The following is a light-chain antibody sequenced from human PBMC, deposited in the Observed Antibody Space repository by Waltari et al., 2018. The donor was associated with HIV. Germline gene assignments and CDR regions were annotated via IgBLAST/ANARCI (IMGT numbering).Light chain of an antibody. V-gene: IGLV1-47*01. CDR1: DSNVGSHC. CDR2: KNN. CDR3: GVWDDNLRGV. J-gene: IGLJ2*01. Sequence: QAVLTQPPSASSSSGQQITISCSGGDSNVGSHCVSWYHQFPGGAPKLLLYKNNQRSSGVPDRFSGSKSGTAASLTISGLRSEDEGIYFCGVWDDNLRGVFGGGTRLTV.